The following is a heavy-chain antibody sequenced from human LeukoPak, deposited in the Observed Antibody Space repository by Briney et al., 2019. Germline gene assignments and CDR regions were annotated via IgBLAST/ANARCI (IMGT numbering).Heavy chain of an antibody. CDR1: GFTFSSYA. V-gene: IGHV3-23*01. D-gene: IGHD3-16*01. CDR2: ISASGGRT. J-gene: IGHJ4*02. CDR3: AKPRSLVEDFDY. Sequence: GGSLRLSCAACGFTFSSYAMSWVRQAPGKGLEWVSAISASGGRTYYADSVKGRFTISRDNSKNTLYLQMNSLRAEDTAVYYCAKPRSLVEDFDYWGQGPLVTVSS.